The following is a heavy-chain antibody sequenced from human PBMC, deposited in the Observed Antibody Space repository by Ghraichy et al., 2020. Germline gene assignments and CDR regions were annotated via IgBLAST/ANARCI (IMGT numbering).Heavy chain of an antibody. CDR3: ARLSSGYYYFLDY. CDR2: IYYSGST. J-gene: IGHJ4*02. V-gene: IGHV4-59*01. CDR1: NDSINSYY. D-gene: IGHD3-22*01. Sequence: SETLSLTCTVSNDSINSYYWSWIRQPPGKGLEWIGYIYYSGSTNYTPSLKSRVIISVDTSMNQFSLKLSSVTAADTAVYYCARLSSGYYYFLDYWSQGTLVTVSS.